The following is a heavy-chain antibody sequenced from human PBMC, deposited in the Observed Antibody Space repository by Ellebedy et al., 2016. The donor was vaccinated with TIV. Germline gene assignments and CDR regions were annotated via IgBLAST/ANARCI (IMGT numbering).Heavy chain of an antibody. V-gene: IGHV4-39*01. CDR2: IYYSGST. CDR3: AWSYYDSSGYSHVDY. Sequence: MPSETLSLTCTVSGGSISSRRYYWGWIRQPPGKGLEWIGSIYYSGSTYYNPSLKSRVTISVDTSKNQFSLKLSSVTAADTSVYYCAWSYYDSSGYSHVDYWGQGTLVTVSS. D-gene: IGHD3-22*01. J-gene: IGHJ4*02. CDR1: GGSISSRRYY.